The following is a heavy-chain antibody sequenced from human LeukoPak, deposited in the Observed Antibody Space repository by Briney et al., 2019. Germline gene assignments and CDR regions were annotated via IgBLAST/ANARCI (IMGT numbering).Heavy chain of an antibody. V-gene: IGHV3-74*01. CDR2: IFADGSTT. J-gene: IGHJ4*01. Sequence: PGGSLRLSCVASEFNFFSYGMQWVRQAPGKGLVWVSRIFADGSTTSYADSVKGRFTISRDNAKNTLYLQMNSLRAEATAVYYCARGLPREVTLDYWGQGTLVTVSP. D-gene: IGHD2-21*02. CDR1: EFNFFSYG. CDR3: ARGLPREVTLDY.